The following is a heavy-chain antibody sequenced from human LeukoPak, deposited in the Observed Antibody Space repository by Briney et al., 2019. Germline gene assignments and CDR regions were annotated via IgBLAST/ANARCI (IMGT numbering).Heavy chain of an antibody. Sequence: GGSLRLSCAASGFTFSSYALSWVRQAPGKGLEWFSGITSSGGSTYYADSVKGRFTISRDNSKNTLYLQMNSLRAEDTAVYYCAKRSVPVDGDYYSWYFDYWGQGTLVTVSS. CDR2: ITSSGGST. CDR1: GFTFSSYA. D-gene: IGHD3-22*01. V-gene: IGHV3-23*01. J-gene: IGHJ4*02. CDR3: AKRSVPVDGDYYSWYFDY.